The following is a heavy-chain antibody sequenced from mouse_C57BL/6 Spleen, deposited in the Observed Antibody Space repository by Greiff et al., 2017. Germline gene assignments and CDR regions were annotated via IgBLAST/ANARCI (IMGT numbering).Heavy chain of an antibody. CDR3: AREYGSSSSYYAMDD. CDR1: GFNIKDYY. V-gene: IGHV14-2*01. J-gene: IGHJ4*01. CDR2: IDPEDGET. Sequence: EVMLVESGAELVKPGASVKLSCTASGFNIKDYYMHWVKQRTEQGLEWIGRIDPEDGETKYAPKFQGKATITADTSSNTAYLQLSSLTSEDTAVYYCAREYGSSSSYYAMDDWGQGTSVTVSS. D-gene: IGHD1-1*01.